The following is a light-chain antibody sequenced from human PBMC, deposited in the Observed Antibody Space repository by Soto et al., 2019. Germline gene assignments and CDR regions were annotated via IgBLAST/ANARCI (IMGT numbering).Light chain of an antibody. CDR1: MRDVGAYNL. CDR2: EVR. J-gene: IGLJ2*01. CDR3: SSFTTKSTLL. V-gene: IGLV2-14*01. Sequence: QSALTQPASVSGSPGQSIIISCAGTMRDVGAYNLVSWYQQHPGRVPQLIIYEVRNRPSGISFRFSGSNSVNTASLTISGLQAEDEADYYCSSFTTKSTLLFGGGTKVTVL.